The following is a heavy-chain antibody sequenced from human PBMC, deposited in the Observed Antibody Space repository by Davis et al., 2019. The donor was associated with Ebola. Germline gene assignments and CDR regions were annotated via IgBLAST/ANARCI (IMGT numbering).Heavy chain of an antibody. J-gene: IGHJ3*01. CDR3: ARGLSPRIRDPDALSF. Sequence: KVSCKGSGFAFDSYYIGWVRQTPGKGLELMGIIYPRDSDVKYSPSFQGQVTISADKSIDTAYLQWNRLKASDTAMYYCARGLSPRIRDPDALSFWGQGTMVIVSS. CDR2: IYPRDSDV. V-gene: IGHV5-51*01. D-gene: IGHD2/OR15-2a*01. CDR1: GFAFDSYY.